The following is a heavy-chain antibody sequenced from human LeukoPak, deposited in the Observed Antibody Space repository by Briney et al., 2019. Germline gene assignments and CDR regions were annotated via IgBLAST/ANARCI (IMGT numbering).Heavy chain of an antibody. V-gene: IGHV3-23*01. CDR3: AKDYSGTYFRGADY. CDR2: ITGSGGTK. CDR1: GFTFNGYA. Sequence: GSLRLSCAASGFTFNGYAMSWVRQAPGKGLKWVATITGSGGTKFYADSVKGRFTISRDNSKNTLYLQMNSLRAEDTAVYYCAKDYSGTYFRGADYWGQGTLVTVSS. D-gene: IGHD1-26*01. J-gene: IGHJ4*02.